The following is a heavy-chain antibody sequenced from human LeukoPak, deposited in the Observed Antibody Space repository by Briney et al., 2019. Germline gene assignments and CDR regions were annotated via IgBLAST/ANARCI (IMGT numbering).Heavy chain of an antibody. CDR3: AKESVTNIVDGTADY. V-gene: IGHV3-23*01. CDR2: ITGGGVST. D-gene: IGHD1-26*01. CDR1: GFTFSSYA. J-gene: IGHJ4*02. Sequence: GGSLRLSCAASGFTFSSYAMSWVRQAPGKGLEWVSAITGGGVSTYYADSVKGRFTISRDNSKNTLYLQMNSLRAEDTALYYCAKESVTNIVDGTADYWGQGTQVTVSS.